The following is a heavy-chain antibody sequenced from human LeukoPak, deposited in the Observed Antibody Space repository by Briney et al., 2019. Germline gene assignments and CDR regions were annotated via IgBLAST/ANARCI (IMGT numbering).Heavy chain of an antibody. D-gene: IGHD2-15*01. V-gene: IGHV4-59*10. CDR3: ARGDHYTPNWFDP. Sequence: GSLRLSCAASGFTFSNAWMSWVRQAPGKGLEWIGRIYSSGGTNFNPSLSSRVTMSVDTSKSHFSLKLSSVTAADTAVYYCARGDHYTPNWFDPWGQGTLVSVSS. CDR1: GFTFSNAW. CDR2: IYSSGGT. J-gene: IGHJ5*02.